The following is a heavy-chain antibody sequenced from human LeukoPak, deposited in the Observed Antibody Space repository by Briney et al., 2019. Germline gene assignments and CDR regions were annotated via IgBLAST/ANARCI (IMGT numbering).Heavy chain of an antibody. CDR3: ARGGEQQWLGDFDY. CDR1: GYTFTSYD. CDR2: MDPNSGNT. J-gene: IGHJ4*02. V-gene: IGHV1-8*02. D-gene: IGHD6-19*01. Sequence: ASVKVSCKASGYTFTSYDINWVRQATGQGLEWMGWMDPNSGNTGYAQKFQGRVTMTRNTSISTAYMELSSLRSEDTAVYYCARGGEQQWLGDFDYWGQGTLVTVSS.